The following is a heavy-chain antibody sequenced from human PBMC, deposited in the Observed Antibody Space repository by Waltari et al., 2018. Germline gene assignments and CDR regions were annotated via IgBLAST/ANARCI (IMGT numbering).Heavy chain of an antibody. CDR1: GGSISSSSYY. Sequence: QLQLQESGPGLVKPSETLSLTCTVSGGSISSSSYYWGWIRQPPGKGLEWIGSIYYSGSTYYTPSLKSRVTISVDTSKNQFSLKLSSVTAADTAVYYCARDFPQQLVPAAWDAFDIWGQGTMVTVSS. CDR3: ARDFPQQLVPAAWDAFDI. D-gene: IGHD6-13*01. J-gene: IGHJ3*02. V-gene: IGHV4-39*07. CDR2: IYYSGST.